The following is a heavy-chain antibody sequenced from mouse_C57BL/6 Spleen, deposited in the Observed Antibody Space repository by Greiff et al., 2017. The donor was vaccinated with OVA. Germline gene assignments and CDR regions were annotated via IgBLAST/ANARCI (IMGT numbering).Heavy chain of an antibody. CDR1: GYTFTDYE. CDR2: IDPETGGT. Sequence: VQGVESGAELVRPGASVTLSCKASGYTFTDYEMHWVKQTPVHGLEWIGAIDPETGGTAYNQKFKGKAILTADKSSSTAYMELRSLTSEDAAVYYCTGKLPFDDGGKGTTLTVSS. J-gene: IGHJ2*01. V-gene: IGHV1-15*01. D-gene: IGHD4-1*01. CDR3: TGKLPFDD.